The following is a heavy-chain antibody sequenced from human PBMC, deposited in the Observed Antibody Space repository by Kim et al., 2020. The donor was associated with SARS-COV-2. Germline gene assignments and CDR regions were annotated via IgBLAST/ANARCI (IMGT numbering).Heavy chain of an antibody. V-gene: IGHV4-34*01. D-gene: IGHD3-10*01. CDR3: ARGTYYYGSGSYMASRDYYYYGMDV. CDR1: GGSFSGYY. Sequence: SETLSLTCAVYGGSFSGYYWSWIRQPPGKGLEWIGEINHSGSTNYNPSLKSRVTISVDTSKNQFSLKLSSVTAADTAVYYCARGTYYYGSGSYMASRDYYYYGMDVWGQGTTVTVSS. J-gene: IGHJ6*02. CDR2: INHSGST.